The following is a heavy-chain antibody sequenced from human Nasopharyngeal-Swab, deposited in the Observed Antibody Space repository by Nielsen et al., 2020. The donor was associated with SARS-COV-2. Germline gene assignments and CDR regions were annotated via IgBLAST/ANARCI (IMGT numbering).Heavy chain of an antibody. Sequence: GESLKISCAGSGFTFSSNALYWVRHAPGKGLEWVAVISYDGSDKYYADSVKGRFTISRDNSKNTLFLQMNSLRTEDTAVYYCAKVSIDWGGYFDYWGQGTLVTVSS. V-gene: IGHV3-30*18. CDR1: GFTFSSNA. D-gene: IGHD3-9*01. CDR2: ISYDGSDK. CDR3: AKVSIDWGGYFDY. J-gene: IGHJ4*02.